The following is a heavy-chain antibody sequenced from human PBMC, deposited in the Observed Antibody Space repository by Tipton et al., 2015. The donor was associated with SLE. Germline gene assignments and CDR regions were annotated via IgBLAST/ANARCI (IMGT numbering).Heavy chain of an antibody. V-gene: IGHV3-30*02. Sequence: SLRLSCVSSGLSFSTYGMHWVRQAPGKGLEWVAFIRFDGSDQFYAESVKGRFTISRDNSKNTLYLQMNSLRVEDTAVYYCAEDQVYDSGRASWGQGAQVTVSS. D-gene: IGHD3-16*01. CDR3: AEDQVYDSGRAS. CDR2: IRFDGSDQ. J-gene: IGHJ5*02. CDR1: GLSFSTYG.